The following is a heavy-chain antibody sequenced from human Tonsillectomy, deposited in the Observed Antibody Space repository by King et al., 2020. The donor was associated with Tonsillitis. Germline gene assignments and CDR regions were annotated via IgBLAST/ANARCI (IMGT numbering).Heavy chain of an antibody. V-gene: IGHV3-73*02. J-gene: IGHJ4*02. Sequence: QLVQSGGGLVQPGGSLKLSCAASGFTFSGSVIHWVRQASGKGLEWVGRIRTKPNNYATAYAASVKGRFTISRDDSKNTAYLQMNSLKTEDTAVYYCVTQNDNRGQGTLVTVSS. CDR2: IRTKPNNYAT. CDR3: VTQNDN. CDR1: GFTFSGSV.